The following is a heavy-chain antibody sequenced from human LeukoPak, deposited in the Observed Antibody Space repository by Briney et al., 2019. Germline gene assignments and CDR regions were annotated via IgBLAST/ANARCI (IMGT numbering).Heavy chain of an antibody. CDR1: GGSFSGYY. V-gene: IGHV4-34*01. J-gene: IGHJ4*02. Sequence: KPSETPSLTCAVYGGSFSGYYWSWIRQPPGKGLEWIGEINHSGSTNYNPSLKSRVTISVDTSKNQFSLKLSSVTAADTAVYYCARGKNYYGSGSYGHFDYWGQGTLVTVSS. CDR2: INHSGST. CDR3: ARGKNYYGSGSYGHFDY. D-gene: IGHD3-10*01.